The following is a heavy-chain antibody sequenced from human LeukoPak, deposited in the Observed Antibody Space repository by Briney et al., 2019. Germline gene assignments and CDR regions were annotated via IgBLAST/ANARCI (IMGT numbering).Heavy chain of an antibody. Sequence: GGSLRLSCAASGFTFSSYWMHWVRQAPGKGLVWVSRISSDGRTTNYADSVKGRFTISRDNAKNTLFLQMNSLRIEDTAVYYCAKVFEVRGARRPKDYWGQGTLVIVSS. V-gene: IGHV3-74*01. CDR2: ISSDGRTT. CDR3: AKVFEVRGARRPKDY. CDR1: GFTFSSYW. D-gene: IGHD3-10*01. J-gene: IGHJ4*02.